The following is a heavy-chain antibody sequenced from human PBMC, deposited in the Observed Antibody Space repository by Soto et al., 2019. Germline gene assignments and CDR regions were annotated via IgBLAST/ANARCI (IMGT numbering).Heavy chain of an antibody. CDR3: ARDTPQPSQSYDFWSGYYTPYYYYGMDV. CDR1: GGSISSYY. D-gene: IGHD3-3*01. V-gene: IGHV4-59*01. CDR2: IYYSGST. Sequence: PSETLSLTCTVSGGSISSYYWSWIRQPPGKGLEWIGYIYYSGSTNYNPSLKSRVTISVDTSKNQFSLKLSSVTAADTAVYYCARDTPQPSQSYDFWSGYYTPYYYYGMDVWGQGTTVTVSS. J-gene: IGHJ6*02.